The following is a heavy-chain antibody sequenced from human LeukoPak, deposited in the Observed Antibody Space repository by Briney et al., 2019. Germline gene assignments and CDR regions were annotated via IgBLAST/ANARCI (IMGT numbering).Heavy chain of an antibody. CDR1: GGTFSSYA. V-gene: IGHV1-18*01. CDR3: ARDLEDIVVVVAAIGAFDI. J-gene: IGHJ3*02. D-gene: IGHD2-15*01. Sequence: ASVKVSCKASGGTFSSYAISWVRQAPGQGLEWMGWISAYNGNTNYAQKLQGRVTMTTDTSTSTAYMELRSLRSDDTAVYYCARDLEDIVVVVAAIGAFDIWGQGTMVTVSS. CDR2: ISAYNGNT.